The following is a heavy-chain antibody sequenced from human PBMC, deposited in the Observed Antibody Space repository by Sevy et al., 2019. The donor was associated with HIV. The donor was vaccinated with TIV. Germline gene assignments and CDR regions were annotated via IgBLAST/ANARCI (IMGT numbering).Heavy chain of an antibody. V-gene: IGHV1-18*01. J-gene: IGHJ4*02. Sequence: ASVKVSCKASGYSFTTYRITWLRQAPGQGLEWMGWISPHNGDTNYVQNLQGRVTMITDTSTSTAYMELRSLRSDDTAVYYCARAYCSGGSCFSLAYWGQGTRVTVSS. CDR1: GYSFTTYR. CDR3: ARAYCSGGSCFSLAY. CDR2: ISPHNGDT. D-gene: IGHD2-15*01.